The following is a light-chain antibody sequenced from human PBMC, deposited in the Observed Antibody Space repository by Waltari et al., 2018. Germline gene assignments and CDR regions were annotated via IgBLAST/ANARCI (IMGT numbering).Light chain of an antibody. Sequence: QPALTQPASVSGSPGQSITISCSGSSTDFGANKYVSWYQQHPGRATKVVIYDVTKRPSGISDRFSGSKSDSAASLTISGLQPEDEADYYCSSRTTSITWVFGGGTKLTVL. CDR3: SSRTTSITWV. J-gene: IGLJ3*02. CDR2: DVT. CDR1: STDFGANKY. V-gene: IGLV2-14*03.